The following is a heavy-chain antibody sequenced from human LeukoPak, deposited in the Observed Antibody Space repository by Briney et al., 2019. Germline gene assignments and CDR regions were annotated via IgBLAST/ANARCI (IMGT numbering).Heavy chain of an antibody. CDR1: GFTVSSNY. Sequence: PGGSLRLSCAASGFTVSSNYMSWVRQAPGKGLEWVSVIYSGGSTYYADSVKGRFTISRDNSKNTLYLQMNSLRAEDTAVYYCARVQQWLATDHWGQGTLVTVSS. D-gene: IGHD6-19*01. J-gene: IGHJ4*02. CDR3: ARVQQWLATDH. V-gene: IGHV3-53*01. CDR2: IYSGGST.